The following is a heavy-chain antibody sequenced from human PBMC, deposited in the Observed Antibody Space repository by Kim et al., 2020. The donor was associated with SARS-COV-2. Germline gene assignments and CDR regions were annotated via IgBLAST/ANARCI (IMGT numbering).Heavy chain of an antibody. Sequence: SETLSLTCTVSGGSISSGSYYWSWIRQPAGKGLEWIGRIYTSGSTNYNPSLKSRVTISVDTSKNQFSLKLSSVTAADTAVYYCAREARYCSSTSCRDAFDIWGQGTMVTVSS. D-gene: IGHD2-2*01. V-gene: IGHV4-61*02. J-gene: IGHJ3*02. CDR3: AREARYCSSTSCRDAFDI. CDR1: GGSISSGSYY. CDR2: IYTSGST.